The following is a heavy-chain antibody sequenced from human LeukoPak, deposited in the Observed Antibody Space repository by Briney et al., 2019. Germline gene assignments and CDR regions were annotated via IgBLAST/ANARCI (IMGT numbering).Heavy chain of an antibody. V-gene: IGHV1-69*13. J-gene: IGHJ4*02. D-gene: IGHD4-11*01. CDR3: ATSLSYSNYFPTDY. Sequence: PVKVSCKASGGTFSSYAISWVRQAPGQGLEWMGGIIPIFGTANYAQKFQGRVTITADESTSTAYMELSSLRSEDTAVYYCATSLSYSNYFPTDYWGQGTLVTVSS. CDR2: IIPIFGTA. CDR1: GGTFSSYA.